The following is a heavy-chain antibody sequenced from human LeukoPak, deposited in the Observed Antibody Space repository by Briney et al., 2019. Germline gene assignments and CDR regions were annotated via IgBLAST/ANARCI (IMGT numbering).Heavy chain of an antibody. CDR2: ISYSGST. Sequence: SETLSLTCAVSGGSISSYYWSWIRQPPGKGLEWIGYISYSGSTNNNPSLKSRVTISVDTSKNQFSLKLSSVTAADKAVYYCASAEATRAYCGGGSCYSYYYYGLDVWGQGTTVTVSS. J-gene: IGHJ6*02. D-gene: IGHD2-15*01. V-gene: IGHV4-59*08. CDR1: GGSISSYY. CDR3: ASAEATRAYCGGGSCYSYYYYGLDV.